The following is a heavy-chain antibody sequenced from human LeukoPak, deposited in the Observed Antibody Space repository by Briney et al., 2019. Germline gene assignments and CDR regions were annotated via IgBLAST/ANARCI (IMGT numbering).Heavy chain of an antibody. CDR2: FDPEDGET. V-gene: IGHV1-24*01. J-gene: IGHJ5*02. Sequence: GASVKVSCKVSGYTLTELSMHWVRQAPGKGLEWMGGFDPEDGETIYAQKFQGRVTMTEDTSTDTAYMELSSLRSEDTAVYYCATDLPPHWYHYDFWSAQPWGQGTLVTVSS. CDR1: GYTLTELS. CDR3: ATDLPPHWYHYDFWSAQP. D-gene: IGHD3-3*01.